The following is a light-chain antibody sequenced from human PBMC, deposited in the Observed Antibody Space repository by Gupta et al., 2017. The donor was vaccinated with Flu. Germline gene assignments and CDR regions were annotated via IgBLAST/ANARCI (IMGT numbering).Light chain of an antibody. CDR2: DDS. V-gene: IGLV3-21*02. CDR3: QVWDPSREYRV. CDR1: DIRSKM. J-gene: IGLJ3*02. Sequence: SYVLTPSPSVSVAPGQTAKITCGGNDIRSKMVHWYQQKPGRAPVLVVNDDSDRPSGVPARFSGSNSGNTATLTITRVEAGDEADYYCQVWDPSREYRVFGGGTKLTVL.